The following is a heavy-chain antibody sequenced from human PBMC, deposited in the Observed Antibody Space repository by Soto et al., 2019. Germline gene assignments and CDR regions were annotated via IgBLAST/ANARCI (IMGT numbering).Heavy chain of an antibody. V-gene: IGHV4-34*01. Sequence: SETLSLTCAVYGGFLSESYWTWIRQPPGKGLEWIGEINHVGGTNYNPSLKSRVTMSVDTSQNQFSLRLISVTAADTAMYFCVRIRYQLPSSVLWLDPWGQGTTVTVYS. CDR2: INHVGGT. CDR3: VRIRYQLPSSVLWLDP. J-gene: IGHJ5*02. CDR1: GGFLSESY. D-gene: IGHD3-16*01.